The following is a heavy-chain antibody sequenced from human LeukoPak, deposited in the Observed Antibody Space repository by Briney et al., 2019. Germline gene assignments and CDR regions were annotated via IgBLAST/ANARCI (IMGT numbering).Heavy chain of an antibody. Sequence: GGSLRLSCAASGFTSSSYSMTWVRQAPGKGLEWVSSISSSSSYIYYADSVKGRFTISRDNAKNSLYLQMNSLRAEDTAVYYCARDRDEEGWFDYWGQGTLVTVSS. V-gene: IGHV3-21*01. CDR1: GFTSSSYS. D-gene: IGHD2-15*01. J-gene: IGHJ4*02. CDR2: ISSSSSYI. CDR3: ARDRDEEGWFDY.